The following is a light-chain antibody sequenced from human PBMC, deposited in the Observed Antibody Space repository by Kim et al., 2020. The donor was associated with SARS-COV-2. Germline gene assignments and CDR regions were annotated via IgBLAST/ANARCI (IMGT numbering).Light chain of an antibody. V-gene: IGLV4-69*01. J-gene: IGLJ3*02. CDR3: QTWGSGSHWV. CDR2: LNSDGRH. Sequence: VTVTCTRRGRNSNDGNEGHQQQQEKGPRYLMELNSDGRHSKGDGIPDRFSGSSYGAERYLTTSSLQAEDEADYCCQTWGSGSHWVFGGGTQLTVL. CDR1: GRNSNDG.